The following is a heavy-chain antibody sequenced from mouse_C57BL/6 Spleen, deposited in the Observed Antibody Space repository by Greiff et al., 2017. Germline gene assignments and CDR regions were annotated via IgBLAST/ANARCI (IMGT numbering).Heavy chain of an antibody. CDR3: ASGRGGY. V-gene: IGHV1-82*01. CDR2: IYPGAGDT. Sequence: QVQLKESGPELVKPGASVKISCKASGYAFSSSWMNWVKQRPGQGLEWIGRIYPGAGDTNYNGKFKGKATLTADKSSSTAYMQLSSLTSEDSAVXFCASGRGGYWGQGTTLTVSS. J-gene: IGHJ2*01. CDR1: GYAFSSSW.